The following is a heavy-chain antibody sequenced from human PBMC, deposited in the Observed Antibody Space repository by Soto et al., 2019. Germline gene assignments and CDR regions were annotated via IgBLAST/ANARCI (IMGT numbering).Heavy chain of an antibody. Sequence: ESGGGLVQPGGSLRLSCAASGFTFSTYEMNWVRQAPGKGLEWVSYISRSGSTIYYADSVKGRFTISRDNAKNSLYLQMNSLRAEDTAVYYCARETGIAVAGTPLDYWGQGTLVTVSS. CDR3: ARETGIAVAGTPLDY. D-gene: IGHD6-13*01. CDR2: ISRSGSTI. V-gene: IGHV3-48*03. CDR1: GFTFSTYE. J-gene: IGHJ4*02.